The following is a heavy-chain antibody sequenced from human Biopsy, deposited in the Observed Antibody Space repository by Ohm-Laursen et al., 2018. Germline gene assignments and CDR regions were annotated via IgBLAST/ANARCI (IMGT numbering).Heavy chain of an antibody. J-gene: IGHJ6*02. Sequence: SETLSLTCTVSGGSISSDYWSWIRQTPGKGLEWIGHIYYSRSTNYNPSLKSRVTISVDTSKNQFSLRLNSVTAADTAVYYCARATNSTGWPYYYFYGMDVWGQGATVTVSS. D-gene: IGHD2/OR15-2a*01. CDR2: IYYSRST. CDR1: GGSISSDY. V-gene: IGHV4-59*01. CDR3: ARATNSTGWPYYYFYGMDV.